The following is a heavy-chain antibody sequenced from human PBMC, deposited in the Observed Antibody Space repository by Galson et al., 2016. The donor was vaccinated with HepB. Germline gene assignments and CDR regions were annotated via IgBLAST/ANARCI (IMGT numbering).Heavy chain of an antibody. CDR1: GFNFRSYA. CDR2: ISYDGSNK. J-gene: IGHJ6*02. CDR3: ARSYDSSGYYLLTYGMDV. Sequence: SLRLSCAASGFNFRSYAIHWVRQAPGKGPEWVAVISYDGSNKYYADSVKGRFTISRDNSKNTLYLRMNSLRAEDTAVFYCARSYDSSGYYLLTYGMDVWGQGTTVTVSS. D-gene: IGHD3-22*01. V-gene: IGHV3-30*04.